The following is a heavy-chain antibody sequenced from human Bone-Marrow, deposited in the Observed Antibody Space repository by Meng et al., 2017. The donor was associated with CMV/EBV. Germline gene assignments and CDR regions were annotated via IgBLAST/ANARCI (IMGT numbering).Heavy chain of an antibody. CDR3: AKDGGLYDSSGYHDY. Sequence: GESLKISCAASGITFSYYSMNWVRQAPGKGLEWVAFIRYDGSNKYYADSVKGRFTISRDNSKNTLYLQMNSLRAEDTAVYYCAKDGGLYDSSGYHDYWGQGTLLTVPQ. V-gene: IGHV3-30*02. J-gene: IGHJ4*02. CDR1: GITFSYYS. D-gene: IGHD3-22*01. CDR2: IRYDGSNK.